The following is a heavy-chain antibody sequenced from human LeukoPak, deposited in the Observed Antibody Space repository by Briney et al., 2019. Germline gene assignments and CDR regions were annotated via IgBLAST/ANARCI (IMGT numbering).Heavy chain of an antibody. V-gene: IGHV3-21*01. Sequence: GGSLRLSCAASGFTFSSYSMNWVRQAPGKGLEWVSSISSSSSYIYYADSVKGRFTISRGNAKNSLYLQMNSLRAEDTAVYYCARDGGYSYGYKGYFDYWGQGTLVTVSS. CDR3: ARDGGYSYGYKGYFDY. J-gene: IGHJ4*02. CDR2: ISSSSSYI. D-gene: IGHD5-18*01. CDR1: GFTFSSYS.